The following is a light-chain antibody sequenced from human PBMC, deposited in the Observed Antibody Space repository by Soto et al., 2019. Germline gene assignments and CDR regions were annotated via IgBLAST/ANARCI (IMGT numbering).Light chain of an antibody. V-gene: IGKV3-11*01. CDR2: GAS. Sequence: EIVLTQSPGTLSLSPGEIATLSCRASQSVSNNYLAWYQQKPGQAPRLLIYGASNRATGIPARFSGSGSGTDFTLTISSLEPEDFAVYYCQQRSNWPITFGQGTRLEIK. CDR1: QSVSNNY. J-gene: IGKJ5*01. CDR3: QQRSNWPIT.